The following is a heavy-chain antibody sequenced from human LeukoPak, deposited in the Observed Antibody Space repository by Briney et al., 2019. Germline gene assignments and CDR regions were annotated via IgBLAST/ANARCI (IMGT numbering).Heavy chain of an antibody. CDR1: GFTFDDYG. J-gene: IGHJ5*02. D-gene: IGHD3-22*01. CDR2: INWNGGST. Sequence: GSLRLSCAASGFTFDDYGMSWVRQALGKGLEWVSGINWNGGSTGYADSVKGRFTISRDNAKNSLYLQMNSLRAEDTALYYCARDLGAGPYDSSGYSSPWGQGTLVTVSS. CDR3: ARDLGAGPYDSSGYSSP. V-gene: IGHV3-20*04.